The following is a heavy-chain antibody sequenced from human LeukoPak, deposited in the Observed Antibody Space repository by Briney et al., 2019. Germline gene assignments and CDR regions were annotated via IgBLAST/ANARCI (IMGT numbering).Heavy chain of an antibody. CDR1: GGSISSGGYY. Sequence: SETLSLTCTVSGGSISSGGYYWGWIRQPPGKGLEWIGSIYYSGSTYYNPSLKSRVTISVDTSKNHFSLKVSSVTAADTAVYSCARWYSSGWYYFDYWGQGTLVTVST. V-gene: IGHV4-39*02. CDR2: IYYSGST. D-gene: IGHD6-19*01. J-gene: IGHJ4*02. CDR3: ARWYSSGWYYFDY.